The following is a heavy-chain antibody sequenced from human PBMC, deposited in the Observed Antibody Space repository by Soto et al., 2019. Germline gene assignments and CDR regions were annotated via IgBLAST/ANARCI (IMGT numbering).Heavy chain of an antibody. V-gene: IGHV4-30-4*01. J-gene: IGHJ3*02. CDR1: GDSISIGDYY. CDR2: IYYSGNT. D-gene: IGHD3-22*01. CDR3: ARAVDSGGFPDAFDI. Sequence: SETLSLTCTVSGDSISIGDYYWSWIRQPPGKGLEWIGYIYYSGNTYYNPSLKSRITISVDMSKNQFSLKLSSVTAADTAVYYCARAVDSGGFPDAFDIWGQGAMVTVSS.